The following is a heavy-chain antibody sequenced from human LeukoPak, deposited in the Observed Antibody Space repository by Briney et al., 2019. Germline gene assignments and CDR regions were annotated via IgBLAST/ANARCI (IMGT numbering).Heavy chain of an antibody. CDR3: ARDSLYYYDSSGYYYWDY. J-gene: IGHJ4*02. CDR1: GGSISSPY. D-gene: IGHD3-22*01. CDR2: IYYGGST. Sequence: SETLSLTCTVSGGSISSPYWTWIRQPPGKGLEWIGYIYYGGSTDYSPSLKSRATISLDTSKNQFSLHLTSVTAADTAVYYCARDSLYYYDSSGYYYWDYWGQGTLVTVSS. V-gene: IGHV4-4*08.